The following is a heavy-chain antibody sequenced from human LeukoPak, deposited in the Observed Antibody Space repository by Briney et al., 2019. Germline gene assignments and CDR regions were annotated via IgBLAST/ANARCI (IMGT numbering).Heavy chain of an antibody. CDR2: IRYDGSNK. D-gene: IGHD3-10*01. CDR3: AKDLYYYGSGSYSADWFDP. Sequence: PGGSLRLSCAASGFTLSTYGMHWVRQAPGKGLEWVAFIRYDGSNKYYADSVKGRFTISRDNSKNTLYLQMNSLRAEDTAVYYCAKDLYYYGSGSYSADWFDPWGQGTLVTVSS. J-gene: IGHJ5*02. CDR1: GFTLSTYG. V-gene: IGHV3-30*02.